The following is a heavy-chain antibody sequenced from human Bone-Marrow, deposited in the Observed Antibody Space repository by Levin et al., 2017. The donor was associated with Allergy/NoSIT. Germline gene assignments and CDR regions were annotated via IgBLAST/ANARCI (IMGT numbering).Heavy chain of an antibody. CDR3: ARVALPRYCTSTRCSESGYYFDY. V-gene: IGHV3-13*04. D-gene: IGHD2-2*01. J-gene: IGHJ4*02. CDR1: GFTFSSYD. CDR2: IGTAADS. Sequence: GGSLRLSCAASGFTFSSYDMHWVRQATGRGLEWVSAIGTAADSYYSGSVKGRFTVSRDNAKNSFYLQMNSLRAGDTAVYYCARVALPRYCTSTRCSESGYYFDYWGQGTLVTVSS.